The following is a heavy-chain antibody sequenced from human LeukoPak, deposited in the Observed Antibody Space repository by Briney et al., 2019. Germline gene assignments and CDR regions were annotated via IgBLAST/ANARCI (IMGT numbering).Heavy chain of an antibody. CDR2: AYYTGTS. D-gene: IGHD6-13*01. Sequence: SETLSLTCSVSGGSMISGNYYWVWIRQPPGKGLEWIGNAYYTGTSYYNPSLKSRVTISVDTSKNQFSLKLNSLTAADTAVYYCARRLSGSSWCDHWGQGTQVTVSS. CDR1: GGSMISGNYY. J-gene: IGHJ5*02. V-gene: IGHV4-39*01. CDR3: ARRLSGSSWCDH.